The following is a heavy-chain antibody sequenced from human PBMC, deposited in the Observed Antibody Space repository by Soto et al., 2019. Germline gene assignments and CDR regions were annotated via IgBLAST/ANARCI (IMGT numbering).Heavy chain of an antibody. J-gene: IGHJ4*02. CDR2: IYYSGTH. D-gene: IGHD3-22*01. CDR3: AREPQYTDSSGYYVSSGNFDY. Sequence: SLTCTVSGGSISSGGYYWNWVPQPPVKGLEGVGDIYYSGTHYYTPSLKSRVTLSVDKSKKELALRRSAVTAADTAVYYCAREPQYTDSSGYYVSSGNFDYWGQGILVTVSS. V-gene: IGHV4-31*03. CDR1: GGSISSGGYY.